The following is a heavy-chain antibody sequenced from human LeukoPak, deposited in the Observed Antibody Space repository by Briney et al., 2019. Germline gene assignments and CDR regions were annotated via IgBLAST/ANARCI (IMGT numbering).Heavy chain of an antibody. J-gene: IGHJ4*02. CDR1: GFTFSSYA. Sequence: GGSLRLSCAASGFTFSSYAMHWVRQVPGKGLEWVAVISYDGSNKYYADSVKGRFTISRDNSKNTLYLQMNNLRAEDTAVYYCAKDGYDFWSGEKGYFDYWGQGTLVTVSS. CDR2: ISYDGSNK. D-gene: IGHD3-3*01. V-gene: IGHV3-30-3*01. CDR3: AKDGYDFWSGEKGYFDY.